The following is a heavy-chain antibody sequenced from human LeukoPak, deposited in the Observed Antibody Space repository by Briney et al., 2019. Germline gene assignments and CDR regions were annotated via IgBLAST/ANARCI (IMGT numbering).Heavy chain of an antibody. CDR2: IYYSGYT. CDR3: ATLQSSGYDYSDY. V-gene: IGHV4-59*08. J-gene: IGHJ4*02. D-gene: IGHD3-22*01. Sequence: SETLSLTCTVSGGSISTYYWSWIRQPPGKGLEWIGYIYYSGYTDYNPSLKSRVTMSVDTSKNQFSLKLTSVTAADTAVYYCATLQSSGYDYSDYWGQGILVTVSS. CDR1: GGSISTYY.